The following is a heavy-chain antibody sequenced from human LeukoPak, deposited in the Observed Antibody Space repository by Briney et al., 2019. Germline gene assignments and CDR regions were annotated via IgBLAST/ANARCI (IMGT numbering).Heavy chain of an antibody. J-gene: IGHJ6*03. CDR3: AKGPYCSGGTCYLNYYYRDV. CDR2: IRYDGSNE. Sequence: GGSLRLSCAASGFTFSSYGMHWVRQAPGKGLELVAFIRYDGSNEYYADSVKGRFTISRDNSKNTLYLQMNSLRAEDTAVYYCAKGPYCSGGTCYLNYYYRDVWGKGTTVTVSS. CDR1: GFTFSSYG. D-gene: IGHD2-15*01. V-gene: IGHV3-30*02.